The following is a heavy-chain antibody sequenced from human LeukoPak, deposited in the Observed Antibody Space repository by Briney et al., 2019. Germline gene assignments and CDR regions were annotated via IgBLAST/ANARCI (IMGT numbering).Heavy chain of an antibody. CDR1: GGSISSYY. Sequence: SETLSLTCTVSGGSISSYYWSWIRQPPGKGLEWIGYIYYSGSTNYNPSLKSRVTISVDTSKNQFSLKLSSVTAADTAVYYCARAPRSLNCSGGSCYSVHYYYCMDVWGKGTTVTVSS. CDR2: IYYSGST. D-gene: IGHD2-15*01. V-gene: IGHV4-59*01. J-gene: IGHJ6*03. CDR3: ARAPRSLNCSGGSCYSVHYYYCMDV.